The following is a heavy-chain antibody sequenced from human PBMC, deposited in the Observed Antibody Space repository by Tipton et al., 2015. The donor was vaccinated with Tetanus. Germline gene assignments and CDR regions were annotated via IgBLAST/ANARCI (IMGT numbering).Heavy chain of an antibody. V-gene: IGHV3-30-3*01. J-gene: IGHJ3*02. CDR2: ISYDGSNK. D-gene: IGHD4-23*01. CDR3: ARAWVTYDAFDI. Sequence: SLRLSCAASGFTFSSYAMHWVRQAPGKGLEWVAVISYDGSNKYYADSVKGRFTISRDNSKNTLYLQMNSLRAEDTAVYYCARAWVTYDAFDIWGQGTMVTVSS. CDR1: GFTFSSYA.